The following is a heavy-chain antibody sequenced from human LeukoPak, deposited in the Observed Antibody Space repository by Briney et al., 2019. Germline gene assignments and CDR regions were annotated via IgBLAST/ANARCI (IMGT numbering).Heavy chain of an antibody. J-gene: IGHJ6*02. CDR3: ARGPTYYDFWSGYFGRQEYYGMDV. V-gene: IGHV4-30-4*01. Sequence: SQTLSLTCTVSGGSISSGDYYWSWIRQPPGKGLEWIGYIYYSGSTYYNPSLKSRVTISVDTSKNQLSLKLSSVTAADTAVYYCARGPTYYDFWSGYFGRQEYYGMDVWGQGTTVTVSS. D-gene: IGHD3-3*01. CDR2: IYYSGST. CDR1: GGSISSGDYY.